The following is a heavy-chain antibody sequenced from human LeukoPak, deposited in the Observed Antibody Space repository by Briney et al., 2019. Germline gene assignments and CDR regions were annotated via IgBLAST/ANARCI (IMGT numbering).Heavy chain of an antibody. J-gene: IGHJ6*02. Sequence: GASVKVSCKASGYTFTSYYMHWVRQAPGQGLEWMGIINPSGGSTSYAQKFQGRVTMTRDTSMSAVCMELSSLRSEDTAVYYCAREMGCSGGSCYSRYYGMDVWGQGTTVTVSS. CDR1: GYTFTSYY. D-gene: IGHD2-15*01. V-gene: IGHV1-46*01. CDR2: INPSGGST. CDR3: AREMGCSGGSCYSRYYGMDV.